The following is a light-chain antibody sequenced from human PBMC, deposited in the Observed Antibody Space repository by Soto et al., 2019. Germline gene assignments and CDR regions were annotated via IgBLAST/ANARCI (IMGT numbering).Light chain of an antibody. CDR1: SYNIGSNT. V-gene: IGLV1-44*01. J-gene: IGLJ2*01. CDR2: SNN. CDR3: AAWDDSLNGPV. Sequence: QPLLTQPPSASGTPGQRVTISCSGSSYNIGSNTVNWYQQLPGTAPKLLIYSNNQRPSGVPDRFSGSKSGTSASLAISGLQSEDEADYYCAAWDDSLNGPVFGGGTKLTVL.